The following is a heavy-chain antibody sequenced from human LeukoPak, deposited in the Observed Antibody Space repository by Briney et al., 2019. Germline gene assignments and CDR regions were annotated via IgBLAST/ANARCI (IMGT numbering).Heavy chain of an antibody. V-gene: IGHV3-23*01. CDR1: GFTFRSYA. J-gene: IGHJ4*02. Sequence: GVSLRLSCAASGFTFRSYAMNWVRQAPGKGLEGVSGNSGSGVSTYYAGAGKVRFTIPRYKAKNTLYLQIDRLRAEDTAVYYCAKVSLAGYNRGAHFDYWGPGTLATVSS. D-gene: IGHD1-14*01. CDR3: AKVSLAGYNRGAHFDY. CDR2: NSGSGVST.